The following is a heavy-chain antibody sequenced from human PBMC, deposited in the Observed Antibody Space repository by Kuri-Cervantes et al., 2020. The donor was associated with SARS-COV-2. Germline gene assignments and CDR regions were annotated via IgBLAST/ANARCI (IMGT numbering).Heavy chain of an antibody. Sequence: SETLSLTCTVSGGSISSYYWSWIRQPPGKGPEWIGYIYYSGSTNYNPSLKSRVTISVDTSKNQFSLKLSSVTAADTAVYYCAGGYPPTVTTRSYYYGMDVWGQGTTVTVSS. J-gene: IGHJ6*02. V-gene: IGHV4-59*01. CDR3: AGGYPPTVTTRSYYYGMDV. CDR1: GGSISSYY. CDR2: IYYSGST. D-gene: IGHD4-11*01.